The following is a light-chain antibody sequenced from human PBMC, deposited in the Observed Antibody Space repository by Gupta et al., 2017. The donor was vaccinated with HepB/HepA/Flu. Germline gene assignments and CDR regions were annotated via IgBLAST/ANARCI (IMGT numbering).Light chain of an antibody. CDR3: QACDVNRSRCGV. V-gene: IGLV1-40*01. CDR1: SSNIGAGYD. CDR2: GSS. J-gene: IGLJ2*01. Sequence: SVLTPPPSVSGAPGPRVTSACTGSSSNIGAGYDVHWYQQLPGTAPKLLIYGSSNRPSGVPDRFSGSKSGTSATLAITGLQAEDEADYYCQACDVNRSRCGVFGGGTRLTVL.